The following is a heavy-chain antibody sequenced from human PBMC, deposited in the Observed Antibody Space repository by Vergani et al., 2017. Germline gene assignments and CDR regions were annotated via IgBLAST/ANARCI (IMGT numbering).Heavy chain of an antibody. CDR1: GFSFNTYW. D-gene: IGHD2-8*02. Sequence: EVQLVESGGGSVQSGGSLRLSCVASGFSFNTYWMHWVRQFPGKGLMWVERIDEYGNRAIYGDFETGRFTISRDNAKNTVFLQMNNLRADDAGVYYCVRTEYCTGIACNTRFDSWGQGALVTVSS. CDR2: IDEYGNRA. V-gene: IGHV3-74*01. CDR3: VRTEYCTGIACNTRFDS. J-gene: IGHJ5*01.